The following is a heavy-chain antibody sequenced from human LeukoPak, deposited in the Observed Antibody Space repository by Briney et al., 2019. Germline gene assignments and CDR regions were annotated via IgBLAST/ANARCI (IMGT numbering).Heavy chain of an antibody. CDR3: ARDHLELPQY. CDR1: GFTFSSYH. D-gene: IGHD1-7*01. V-gene: IGHV3-48*01. Sequence: GGSLRLSCVGSGFTFSSYHMNWVRQAPGKGLEWVSYISSSSSTIYYADSVKGRFTISRDNAKNSLYLQTNSLRAEDTAVYYCARDHLELPQYWGQGTLVTVSS. CDR2: ISSSSSTI. J-gene: IGHJ4*02.